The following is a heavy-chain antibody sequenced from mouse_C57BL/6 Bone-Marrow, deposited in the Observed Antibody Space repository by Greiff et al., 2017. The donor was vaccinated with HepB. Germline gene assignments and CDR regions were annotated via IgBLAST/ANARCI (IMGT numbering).Heavy chain of an antibody. Sequence: DVKLVESGGGLVKPGGSLKLSCAASGFTFSSYAMSWVRQTPEKRLEWVATISDGGSYTYYPDNVKGRFTISRDNAKNNLYLQMSHLKSEDTAMYYCARDLWDAYWGQGTLVTVSA. CDR3: ARDLWDAY. V-gene: IGHV5-4*01. J-gene: IGHJ3*01. D-gene: IGHD4-1*01. CDR1: GFTFSSYA. CDR2: ISDGGSYT.